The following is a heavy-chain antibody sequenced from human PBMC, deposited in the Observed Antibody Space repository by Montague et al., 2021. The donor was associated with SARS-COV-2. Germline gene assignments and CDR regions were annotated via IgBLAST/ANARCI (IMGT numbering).Heavy chain of an antibody. D-gene: IGHD4-11*01. CDR1: GGSFSGYY. V-gene: IGHV4-34*01. CDR2: INHSGST. CDR3: ACGEITTRGLIYYYGMDV. Sequence: SETLSLTCAVYGGSFSGYYWNWIRQPPGKGLEWIGEINHSGSTNYNPSLKSRVTMSVDTSKDQFSLKLSSVTAADPAVYYCACGEITTRGLIYYYGMDVWGQGTTVTVSS. J-gene: IGHJ6*02.